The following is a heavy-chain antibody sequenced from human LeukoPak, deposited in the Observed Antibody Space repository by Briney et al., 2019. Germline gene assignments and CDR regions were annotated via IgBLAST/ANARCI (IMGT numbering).Heavy chain of an antibody. CDR3: VREGAYSTSSPAGY. J-gene: IGHJ4*02. D-gene: IGHD6-6*01. CDR1: GFTFSSYW. V-gene: IGHV3-7*01. CDR2: INQDGSEK. Sequence: GGALRLSCAASGFTFSSYWMSWVRQAPGKRLEWVANINQDGSEKYYVDSVKGRFIISRDNARNSLFLQMNILTAEDTAIYYCVREGAYSTSSPAGYWGQGTLVSVSS.